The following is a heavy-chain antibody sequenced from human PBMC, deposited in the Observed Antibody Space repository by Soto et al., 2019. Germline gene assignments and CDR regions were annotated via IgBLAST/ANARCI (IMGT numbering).Heavy chain of an antibody. J-gene: IGHJ6*02. CDR1: GGSISSSNW. Sequence: SGTLSLTCAVSGGSISSSNWWSWVRQPPGKGLDWIGEIYHSGSTNYNPSLKSRVTISVDKSKNQFSLKLSSVTAADTAVYYCARDLLFGGSYLYYYYYGMDVWGQGTTVTVS. CDR3: ARDLLFGGSYLYYYYYGMDV. D-gene: IGHD1-26*01. V-gene: IGHV4-4*02. CDR2: IYHSGST.